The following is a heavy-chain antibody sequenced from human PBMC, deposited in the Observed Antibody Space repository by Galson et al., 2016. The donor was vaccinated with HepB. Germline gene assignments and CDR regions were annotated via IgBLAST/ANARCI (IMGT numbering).Heavy chain of an antibody. CDR1: GDSVSSNSAG. V-gene: IGHV6-1*01. Sequence: CAISGDSVSSNSAGWYWIRQSPSRGLECLGRTFYRSNWQNDYAESVRSRITITPDTSKNQFSLQLKPVTPEDTAVYYCARSYLLGRGVGSWGQGTLVTVSS. J-gene: IGHJ4*02. D-gene: IGHD3-10*01. CDR3: ARSYLLGRGVGS. CDR2: TFYRSNWQN.